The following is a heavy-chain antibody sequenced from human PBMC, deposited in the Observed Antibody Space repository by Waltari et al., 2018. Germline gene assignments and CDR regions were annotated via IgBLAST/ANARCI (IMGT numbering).Heavy chain of an antibody. D-gene: IGHD4-17*01. CDR2: IYYSGST. CDR1: GGSISSRSYY. CDR3: AGDYGDYGYYYYGMDV. V-gene: IGHV4-39*07. Sequence: QLQLQESGPGLVKPSETLSLTCTVSGGSISSRSYYWGWIRQPPGKGLEWIGSIYYSGSTYYNPSLKSRVTISVDTSKNQFSLKLSSVTAADTAVYYCAGDYGDYGYYYYGMDVWGQGTTVTVSS. J-gene: IGHJ6*02.